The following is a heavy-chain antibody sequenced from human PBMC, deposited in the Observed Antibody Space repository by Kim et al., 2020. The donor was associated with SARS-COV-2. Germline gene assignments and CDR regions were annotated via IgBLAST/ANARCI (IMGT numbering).Heavy chain of an antibody. D-gene: IGHD6-13*01. J-gene: IGHJ3*02. Sequence: PGSVKGRFTISRENAKNSLDLQMNSLRAGDTAVYYCARGYSSSWYWAFDIWGQGTMVTVSS. V-gene: IGHV3-13*01. CDR3: ARGYSSSWYWAFDI.